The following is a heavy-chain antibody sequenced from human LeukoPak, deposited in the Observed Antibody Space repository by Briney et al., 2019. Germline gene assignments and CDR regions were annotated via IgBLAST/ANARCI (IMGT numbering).Heavy chain of an antibody. Sequence: SETLSLTCTVSGCSISSYYWSWIRQPPGKGLEWIGYIYYSGSTNYNPSLKSRVTISVDTSKNQFSLQLSSVTAADTAVYYCARAALLWFGELSPNWFDPWGQGTLVTVSS. CDR2: IYYSGST. V-gene: IGHV4-59*01. D-gene: IGHD3-10*01. J-gene: IGHJ5*02. CDR3: ARAALLWFGELSPNWFDP. CDR1: GCSISSYY.